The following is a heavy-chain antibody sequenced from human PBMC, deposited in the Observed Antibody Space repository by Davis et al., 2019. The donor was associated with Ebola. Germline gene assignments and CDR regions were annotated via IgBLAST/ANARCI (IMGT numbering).Heavy chain of an antibody. CDR2: INPSGGST. Sequence: ASVKVSCKASGYTFTSYYMHWVRQAPGQGLEWMGIINPSGGSTSYAQKFQGRVTMTRDTSTSTVYMELSSLRSEDTAVYYCASRQTDDEWELPLYYGIDVWGQGTTVTVSS. J-gene: IGHJ6*02. D-gene: IGHD1-26*01. V-gene: IGHV1-46*01. CDR1: GYTFTSYY. CDR3: ASRQTDDEWELPLYYGIDV.